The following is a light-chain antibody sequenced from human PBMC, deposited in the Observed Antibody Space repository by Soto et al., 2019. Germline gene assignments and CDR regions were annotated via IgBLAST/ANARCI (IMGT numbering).Light chain of an antibody. CDR3: MQGTHWAKT. CDR1: QSLGYSYGNTY. J-gene: IGKJ1*01. Sequence: DVVMTQSPLSLTVTVGQPASISCRSSQSLGYSYGNTYLSWFQQGPGQSPRRLIYQVSKRDSGVPDRFSGSGSGTDFTLKISRVEADDVGIYYCMQGTHWAKTFGQGTKVEIK. CDR2: QVS. V-gene: IGKV2-30*01.